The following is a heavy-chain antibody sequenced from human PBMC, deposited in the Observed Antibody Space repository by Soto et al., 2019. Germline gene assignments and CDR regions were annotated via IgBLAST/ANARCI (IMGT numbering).Heavy chain of an antibody. D-gene: IGHD6-6*01. CDR1: GGSFSGYY. Sequence: QVQLQQWGAGLLKPSETLSLTCAVYGGSFSGYYWSWIRQPPGKGREWIGEINHSGSTNYNPSLKSRVTISVDTSKNQFSLKLSSVTAEETDVYYCARGLNYSSSDYYFAYWGQGTLVTVSS. CDR3: ARGLNYSSSDYYFAY. J-gene: IGHJ4*02. V-gene: IGHV4-34*01. CDR2: INHSGST.